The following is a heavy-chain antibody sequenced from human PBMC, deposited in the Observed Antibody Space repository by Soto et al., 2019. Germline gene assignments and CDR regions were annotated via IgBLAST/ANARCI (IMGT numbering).Heavy chain of an antibody. J-gene: IGHJ4*02. CDR3: ARDRGGLFSDIVATIWD. Sequence: SETLSLTCAVSGGSISSSNWWSWVRQPPGKGLEWIGEIYHSGSTNYNPSLKSRVTISVDKSKNQFSLKLSSVTAADTAVYYCARDRGGLFSDIVATIWDWGQGTLVTVSS. CDR1: GGSISSSNW. D-gene: IGHD5-12*01. CDR2: IYHSGST. V-gene: IGHV4-4*02.